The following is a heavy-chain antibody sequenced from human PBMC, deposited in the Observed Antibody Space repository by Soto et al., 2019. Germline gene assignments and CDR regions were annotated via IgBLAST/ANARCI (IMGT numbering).Heavy chain of an antibody. J-gene: IGHJ5*02. V-gene: IGHV4-59*08. CDR2: FYYTGIT. D-gene: IGHD6-19*01. Sequence: SETLSLTCTVSGGSISNYYWSWIRQPPGKGLEWIGYFYYTGITNYNPSLKSRISMSVDTSKNQFSLKLSSVTAADTAVYYCARHVGSNSSGWYGGTFDPWGQGTLVTVSS. CDR3: ARHVGSNSSGWYGGTFDP. CDR1: GGSISNYY.